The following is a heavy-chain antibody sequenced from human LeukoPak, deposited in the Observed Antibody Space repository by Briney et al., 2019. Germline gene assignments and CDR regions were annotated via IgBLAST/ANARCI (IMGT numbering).Heavy chain of an antibody. CDR2: INEDGSEK. Sequence: PGGSVRLSCAASGFTFSSYWMSWVRQAPGKGLEWVANINEDGSEKHYVDSMKGRFTISRDNAKNLLYLQMNTLRAEDTPLYYCARTYRSNTHGMDVWGQGTTVTVSS. CDR3: ARTYRSNTHGMDV. J-gene: IGHJ6*02. V-gene: IGHV3-7*01. CDR1: GFTFSSYW. D-gene: IGHD3-16*02.